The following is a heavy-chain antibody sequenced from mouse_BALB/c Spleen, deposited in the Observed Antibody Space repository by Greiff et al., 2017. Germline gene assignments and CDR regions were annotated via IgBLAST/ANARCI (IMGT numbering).Heavy chain of an antibody. CDR2: ISSGGGST. CDR1: GFAFSSYD. D-gene: IGHD1-2*01. CDR3: ARSGHYYYAMDY. Sequence: EVKLMESGGGLVKPGGSLKLSCAASGFAFSSYDMSWVRQTPEKRLEWVAYISSGGGSTYYPDTVKGRFTISRDNAKNTLYLQMSSLKSEDTAMYYCARSGHYYYAMDYWGQGTSVTVSS. J-gene: IGHJ4*01. V-gene: IGHV5-12-1*01.